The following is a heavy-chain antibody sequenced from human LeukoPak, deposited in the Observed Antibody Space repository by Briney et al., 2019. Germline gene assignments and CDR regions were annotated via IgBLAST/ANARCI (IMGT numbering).Heavy chain of an antibody. CDR3: ARHWRWLGHFDY. J-gene: IGHJ4*02. CDR2: INHSGST. CDR1: GGSFSGYY. Sequence: SETLSLTCAVSGGSFSGYYWSWIRQPPGKGLEWIGEINHSGSTNYNPSLKSRVTISVDTSKNQFSLKLSSVTAADTAVYYCARHWRWLGHFDYWGQGTLVTVSS. V-gene: IGHV4-34*01. D-gene: IGHD4-23*01.